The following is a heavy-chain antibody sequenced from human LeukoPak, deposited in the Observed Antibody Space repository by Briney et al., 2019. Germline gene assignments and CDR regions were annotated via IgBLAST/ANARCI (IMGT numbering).Heavy chain of an antibody. CDR1: GYTFTGYY. J-gene: IGHJ5*02. CDR2: INPNSGGT. CDR3: ARGLLWFGELSGSWFDP. V-gene: IGHV1-2*02. Sequence: ASVKVSCKASGYTFTGYYMHWVRQAPGQGLEWMGCINPNSGGTKYAQKFQGGVTLTRDTSISTAYMELSRLRSDDTAVYYCARGLLWFGELSGSWFDPWGQGTLVTVSS. D-gene: IGHD3-10*01.